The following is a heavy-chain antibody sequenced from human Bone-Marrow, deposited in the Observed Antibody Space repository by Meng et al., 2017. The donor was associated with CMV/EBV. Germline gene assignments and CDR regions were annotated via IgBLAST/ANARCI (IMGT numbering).Heavy chain of an antibody. CDR2: INSDGSST. CDR1: GFTFSSYW. Sequence: GESLKISCAASGFTFSSYWMHWVRQAPGKGLVWVSRINSDGSSTSYADSVKGRFTISRDNAKNTLYLQMNSLRAEDTAVYYCARVGNYGSVFDYWGQGTLVTSPQ. CDR3: ARVGNYGSVFDY. V-gene: IGHV3-74*01. J-gene: IGHJ4*02. D-gene: IGHD3-10*01.